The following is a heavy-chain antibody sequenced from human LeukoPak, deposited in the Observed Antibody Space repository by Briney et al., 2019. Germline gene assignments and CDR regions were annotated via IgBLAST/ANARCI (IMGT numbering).Heavy chain of an antibody. CDR1: GGSISSHY. D-gene: IGHD5-24*01. Sequence: PSETLSLTCTVSGGSISSHYWSWIRQPPGKGLEWIGYIYYSGSTNYNPSLKSRVTISVDTSKNQFSLKLSSVTAADTAVYYCARDGVGRDGYNGHHDAFDIWGQGTMVTVSS. J-gene: IGHJ3*02. V-gene: IGHV4-59*11. CDR2: IYYSGST. CDR3: ARDGVGRDGYNGHHDAFDI.